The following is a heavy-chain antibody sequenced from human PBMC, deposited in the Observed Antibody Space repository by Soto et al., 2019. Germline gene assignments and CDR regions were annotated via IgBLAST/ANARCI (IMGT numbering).Heavy chain of an antibody. CDR3: ARESAGLLDY. D-gene: IGHD2-21*01. Sequence: QVQLVQSGAEAKKPGASVKVSCKASGYTFTSYGISWVRQAPGQGPECMGWISTYNGNTDYAQKFLGRVTMTTDTSTSTAYMELRSLRSDDTAVYYCARESAGLLDYWGQGTLVTVSS. CDR1: GYTFTSYG. V-gene: IGHV1-18*01. CDR2: ISTYNGNT. J-gene: IGHJ4*02.